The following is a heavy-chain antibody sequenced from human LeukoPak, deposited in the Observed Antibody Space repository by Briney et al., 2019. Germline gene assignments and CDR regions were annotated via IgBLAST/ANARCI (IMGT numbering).Heavy chain of an antibody. J-gene: IGHJ3*02. D-gene: IGHD3-3*01. CDR1: GFTFSSYS. Sequence: GGSLRLSCAASGFTFSSYSMNWVRQAPGKGLEWVSSISSSSSYIYYADSVKGRFTISRDNAKNSLYLQMNSLRAEDTAVYYCARDQKGSLVFGAFDSWGQGTMVTVSS. CDR3: ARDQKGSLVFGAFDS. CDR2: ISSSSSYI. V-gene: IGHV3-21*01.